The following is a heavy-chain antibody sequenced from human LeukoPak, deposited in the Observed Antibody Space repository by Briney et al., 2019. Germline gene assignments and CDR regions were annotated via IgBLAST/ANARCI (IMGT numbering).Heavy chain of an antibody. J-gene: IGHJ4*02. D-gene: IGHD3-10*01. V-gene: IGHV3-48*03. Sequence: GGSLRLSCAASGFTFSTYEMHWVRQAPGKGLEWVSYISSSGGTIYSPDSVKGRFTISRDNAKNSLYLQMNSLRVEDTAVYYCAKLAKYFYGWETYYFFEHWGQGTPVTASS. CDR3: AKLAKYFYGWETYYFFEH. CDR2: ISSSGGTI. CDR1: GFTFSTYE.